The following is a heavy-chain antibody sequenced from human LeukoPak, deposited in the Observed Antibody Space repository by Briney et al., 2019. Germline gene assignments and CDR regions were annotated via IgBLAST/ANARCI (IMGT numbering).Heavy chain of an antibody. CDR2: ISAYNGNT. Sequence: ASVKVSCKDSGYTFTSYGISWVRQAPGQGLEWMGWISAYNGNTNYAQKLQGRVTMTTDTSTSTACMELRSLRSDDTAVYYCARDPRLYGYDFWSGTFDYWGQGTLVTVSS. V-gene: IGHV1-18*01. J-gene: IGHJ4*02. CDR3: ARDPRLYGYDFWSGTFDY. D-gene: IGHD3-3*01. CDR1: GYTFTSYG.